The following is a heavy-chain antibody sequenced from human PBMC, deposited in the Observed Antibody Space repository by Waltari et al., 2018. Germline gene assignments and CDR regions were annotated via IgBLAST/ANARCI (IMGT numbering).Heavy chain of an antibody. V-gene: IGHV1-69*04. CDR3: ARAVRYYGSGSYNPYDY. CDR2: IIPILGIA. CDR1: GGTFSSYA. J-gene: IGHJ4*02. D-gene: IGHD3-10*01. Sequence: QVQLVQSGAEVKKPGSSVKVSCKASGGTFSSYAISWVRQAPGQGLEWMGGIIPILGIANYAQKFQGRVTITADESTSTAYMELSSLRSEDTAVYYCARAVRYYGSGSYNPYDYWGQGTLVTVSS.